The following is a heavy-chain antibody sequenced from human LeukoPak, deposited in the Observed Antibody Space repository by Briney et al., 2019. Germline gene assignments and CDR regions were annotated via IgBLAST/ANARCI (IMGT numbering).Heavy chain of an antibody. Sequence: SETLSLTCTISGSSISSYYWSWIRQPPGKGLEWIGYMHYTGITNYNPSLNSRLSISIDPSKNQFSLKLRSVTAADTAVYFCARAQNYGDYDYWGRGTLVTVSS. J-gene: IGHJ4*02. CDR2: MHYTGIT. V-gene: IGHV4-59*01. D-gene: IGHD4-17*01. CDR1: GSSISSYY. CDR3: ARAQNYGDYDY.